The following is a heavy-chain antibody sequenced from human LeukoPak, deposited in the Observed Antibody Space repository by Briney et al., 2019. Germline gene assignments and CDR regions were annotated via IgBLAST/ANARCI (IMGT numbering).Heavy chain of an antibody. V-gene: IGHV1-2*06. Sequence: ASVKVSCKASGYTFTGYYMHWVRQAPGQGLEWMGRINPNSGGTNYAQKFQGRVTMTTDTSTSTAYMELRSLRSDDTAVYYCARDPWGTMVPTPGPFDYWGQGTLVTVSS. CDR2: INPNSGGT. D-gene: IGHD4/OR15-4a*01. CDR3: ARDPWGTMVPTPGPFDY. J-gene: IGHJ4*02. CDR1: GYTFTGYY.